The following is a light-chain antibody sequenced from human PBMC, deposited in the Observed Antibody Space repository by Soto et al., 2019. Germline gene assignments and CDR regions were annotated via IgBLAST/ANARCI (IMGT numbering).Light chain of an antibody. CDR2: DVY. J-gene: IGLJ2*01. Sequence: SALTQPRSVSESPGQSVTISCTGTSSDVGGYNYVSWYQQYPGKAPEVVIYDVYKRPSGVPDRFSGSKSGNTASLTISGLQAEDEADYYCCSYAGDYTLVFGGGTKVTVL. V-gene: IGLV2-11*01. CDR1: SSDVGGYNY. CDR3: CSYAGDYTLV.